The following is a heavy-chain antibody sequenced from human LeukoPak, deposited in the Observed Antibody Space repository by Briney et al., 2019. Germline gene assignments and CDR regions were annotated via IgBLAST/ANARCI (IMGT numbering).Heavy chain of an antibody. CDR2: ISSSSSYT. V-gene: IGHV3-11*06. CDR3: ARGSRVWFGELLFDY. J-gene: IGHJ4*02. D-gene: IGHD3-10*01. CDR1: GFTFSDYY. Sequence: GGSLRLSCAASGFTFSDYYMSWIRQAPGKGLEWVSYISSSSSYTNYADSVKGRFTISRDNAKNSLYLQMNSLRAEDTAVYYCARGSRVWFGELLFDYWGQGTLVTVTS.